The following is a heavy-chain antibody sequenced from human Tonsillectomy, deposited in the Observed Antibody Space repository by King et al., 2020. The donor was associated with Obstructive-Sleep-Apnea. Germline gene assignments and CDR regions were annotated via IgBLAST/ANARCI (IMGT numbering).Heavy chain of an antibody. CDR2: IFPTGTT. CDR3: ARDSSGYSYEDY. V-gene: IGHV4-4*02. CDR1: VGSISSSNG. D-gene: IGHD5-18*01. J-gene: IGHJ4*02. Sequence: HVQLQESGPGLVKPSGTLSLTCAVSVGSISSSNGWSWVRQPPGKGLEWIGEIFPTGTTNYNPSLKIRVTISVDKSKNQFSLKLRSVTAADTAVYYCARDSSGYSYEDYWGQGTLVTVSS.